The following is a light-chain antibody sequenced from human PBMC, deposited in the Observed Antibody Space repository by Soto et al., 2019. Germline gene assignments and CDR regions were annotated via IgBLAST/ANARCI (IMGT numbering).Light chain of an antibody. V-gene: IGLV2-14*01. Sequence: QSALTQPASVSGSPGQSIVISCTGTSSDIGGHNYVSWYQHHPDKAPKLMIYEVSNRPSGISYRFSGSKSGNTASLTISGLQAEDEADYYCTSYMSGTTVFGGGTKVTVL. CDR3: TSYMSGTTV. CDR2: EVS. CDR1: SSDIGGHNY. J-gene: IGLJ3*02.